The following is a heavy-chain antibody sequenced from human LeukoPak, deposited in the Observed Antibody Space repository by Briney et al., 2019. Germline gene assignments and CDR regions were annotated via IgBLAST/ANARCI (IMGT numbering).Heavy chain of an antibody. D-gene: IGHD6-13*01. CDR2: ISSSSTTI. CDR1: GFTFSSYR. V-gene: IGHV3-48*02. CDR3: ARDAQHLVDLYYYSYYMDV. J-gene: IGHJ6*03. Sequence: GGSLRLSCAASGFTFSSYRMNWVRQAPGKGLEWVSYISSSSTTIYYADSVKGRFTISRDNAKNSLYLQINSLRDEDTAVYYCARDAQHLVDLYYYSYYMDVWGKGTTVTVSS.